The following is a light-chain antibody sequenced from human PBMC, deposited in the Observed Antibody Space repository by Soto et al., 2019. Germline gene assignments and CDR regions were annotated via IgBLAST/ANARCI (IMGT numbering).Light chain of an antibody. Sequence: DLQMTQSPFSLSASVGDRVTITCRASQSISSYLNWYQQKPGKAPKLLIYAASSLQSGVPSRFSGSGSGTDFTLTISSLQPEDFATYYCQQSYSTPLYTFGQGTKLEIK. J-gene: IGKJ2*01. CDR1: QSISSY. CDR2: AAS. V-gene: IGKV1-39*01. CDR3: QQSYSTPLYT.